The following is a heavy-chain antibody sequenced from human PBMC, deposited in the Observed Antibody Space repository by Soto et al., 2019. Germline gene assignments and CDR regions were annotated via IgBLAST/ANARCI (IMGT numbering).Heavy chain of an antibody. Sequence: SVKVSCKASGVTVRSYAISWVRQAPGQGLEWMGGIIPIFGTANDAQKFQGRVTITADESTSTAYMELSSLRSEDTAVYYCARAHCTNGVCPDLPYYYYGMDVWGQGTTVTVSS. D-gene: IGHD2-8*01. CDR2: IIPIFGTA. CDR1: GVTVRSYA. V-gene: IGHV1-69*13. J-gene: IGHJ6*02. CDR3: ARAHCTNGVCPDLPYYYYGMDV.